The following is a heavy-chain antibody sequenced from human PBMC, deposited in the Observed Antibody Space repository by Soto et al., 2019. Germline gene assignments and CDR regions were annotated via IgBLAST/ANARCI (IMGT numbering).Heavy chain of an antibody. Sequence: QVHLVQSGAEVKKPGASVKVSCKASGYTFTSYGITWVRQAPGQGLEWMGWISANNGNTDYAQKLQGRVIVTRDTSTSTGYMELRCLISDDTAVYYCARGRYGDYWGQGALVTVSS. J-gene: IGHJ4*02. V-gene: IGHV1-18*01. CDR1: GYTFTSYG. CDR2: ISANNGNT. CDR3: ARGRYGDY. D-gene: IGHD1-1*01.